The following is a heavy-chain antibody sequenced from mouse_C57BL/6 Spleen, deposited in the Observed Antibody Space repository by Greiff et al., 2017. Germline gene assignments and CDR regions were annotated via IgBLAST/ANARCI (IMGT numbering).Heavy chain of an antibody. CDR3: VSWVRDAMDY. Sequence: QVQLQQSGPELVKPGASVKISCKASGYAFSSSWMNWVKQRPGKGLEWIGRIYPGDGDTNYNGKFKGKDTLTADKSSSTAYMQLSSLTSEDSAVYFCVSWVRDAMDYWGQGTSLTVSS. CDR2: IYPGDGDT. J-gene: IGHJ4*01. V-gene: IGHV1-82*01. D-gene: IGHD1-1*01. CDR1: GYAFSSSW.